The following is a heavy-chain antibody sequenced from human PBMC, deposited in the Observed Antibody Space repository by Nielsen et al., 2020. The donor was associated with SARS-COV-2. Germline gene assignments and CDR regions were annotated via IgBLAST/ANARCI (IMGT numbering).Heavy chain of an antibody. Sequence: SETLSLTCTASGGSISSSSYYWGWIRQPPGKGLEWIGSIYDSGSTYYNPSLKSRVTISVDTSKNQFSLKLSSVTAADTAVYYCARHVPVTTVTHYFDYWGQGTLVTVSS. CDR1: GGSISSSSYY. V-gene: IGHV4-39*01. CDR2: IYDSGST. J-gene: IGHJ4*02. D-gene: IGHD4-17*01. CDR3: ARHVPVTTVTHYFDY.